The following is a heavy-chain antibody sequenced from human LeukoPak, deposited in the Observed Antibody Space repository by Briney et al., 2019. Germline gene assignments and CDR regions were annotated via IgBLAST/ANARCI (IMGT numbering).Heavy chain of an antibody. CDR2: IYYSGST. D-gene: IGHD1-26*01. V-gene: IGHV4-59*01. J-gene: IGHJ4*02. Sequence: GSLRLSCAASGFTFSTYWMSWIRQPPGKGLEWIGYIYYSGSTNYNPSLKSRVTISVDTSKNQFSLKLSSVTAADTAVYYCARDNWGATDCWGQGTLVTVSS. CDR1: GFTFSTYW. CDR3: ARDNWGATDC.